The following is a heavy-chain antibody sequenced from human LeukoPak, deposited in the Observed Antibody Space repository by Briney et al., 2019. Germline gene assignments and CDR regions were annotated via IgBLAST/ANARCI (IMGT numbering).Heavy chain of an antibody. V-gene: IGHV3-9*01. Sequence: PGGSLRLSCAASGFTFDDYAMHWVRQAPGKGLEWVSGISWNSGSIGYADSVKGRFTISRDNAKNSLYLQMNSLRAEDTALYYCAKVGGILRAFDIWGQGTMVTVSS. CDR1: GFTFDDYA. CDR2: ISWNSGSI. CDR3: AKVGGILRAFDI. D-gene: IGHD6-13*01. J-gene: IGHJ3*02.